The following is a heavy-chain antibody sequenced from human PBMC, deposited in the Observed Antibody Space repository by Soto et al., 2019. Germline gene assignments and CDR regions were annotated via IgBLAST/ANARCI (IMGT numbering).Heavy chain of an antibody. CDR1: GFTFNNYG. V-gene: IGHV3-33*01. Sequence: QVQLVESGGGVVQPGRSLRLSCAASGFTFNNYGMHWVRQAPGKGLEWLAVIWNDGSNSSYANSVKGRFTISRDNSKNTLYLQTSSLRAEDTAVYYCARRQIPPPTRGAANARGGMDVWGQGTTVTVSS. D-gene: IGHD6-13*01. CDR3: ARRQIPPPTRGAANARGGMDV. J-gene: IGHJ6*02. CDR2: IWNDGSNS.